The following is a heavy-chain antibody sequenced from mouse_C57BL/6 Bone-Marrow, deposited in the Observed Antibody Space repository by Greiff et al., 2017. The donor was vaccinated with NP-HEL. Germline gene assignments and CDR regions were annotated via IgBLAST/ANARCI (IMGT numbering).Heavy chain of an antibody. CDR3: AKVLKDITTVVDYAMDY. D-gene: IGHD1-1*01. CDR1: GYTFTDYY. CDR2: INPNNGGT. Sequence: EVQLQQSGPELVKPGASVKISCKASGYTFTDYYMNWVKQSHGKSLEWIGDINPNNGGTSYNQKFKGKATLTVDKSSSTAYMELRSLTSEDSAVYYCAKVLKDITTVVDYAMDYWGQGTSVTVSS. J-gene: IGHJ4*01. V-gene: IGHV1-26*01.